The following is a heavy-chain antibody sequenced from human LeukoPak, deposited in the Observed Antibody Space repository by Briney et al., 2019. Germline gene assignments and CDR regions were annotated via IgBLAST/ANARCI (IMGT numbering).Heavy chain of an antibody. D-gene: IGHD2-2*01. CDR2: IKSKTDGGTT. Sequence: ESGGSLRLSCAASGFTFSNAWMSWVRQAPGKGLEWVGRIKSKTDGGTTDYAAPVKGRFTISRDDSKNTLYLQMNSLKTEDTAVYYCTTDVVVVPAAPFYYYFDYWGQGTLVTVSS. J-gene: IGHJ4*02. V-gene: IGHV3-15*01. CDR3: TTDVVVVPAAPFYYYFDY. CDR1: GFTFSNAW.